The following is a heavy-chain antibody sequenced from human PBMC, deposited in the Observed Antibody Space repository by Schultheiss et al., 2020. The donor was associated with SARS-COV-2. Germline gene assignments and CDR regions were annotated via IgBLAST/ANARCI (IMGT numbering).Heavy chain of an antibody. V-gene: IGHV3-74*01. CDR2: INSDGSST. Sequence: GGSLRLSCAASGFTFSSYWMHWVRQAPGKGLVWVLRINSDGSSTSYADSVKGRFTISRDNAKNTLYLQMNSLRAEDTAVYYCARDPVSGWYLNDYWGQGTLVTVSS. J-gene: IGHJ4*02. CDR1: GFTFSSYW. D-gene: IGHD6-19*01. CDR3: ARDPVSGWYLNDY.